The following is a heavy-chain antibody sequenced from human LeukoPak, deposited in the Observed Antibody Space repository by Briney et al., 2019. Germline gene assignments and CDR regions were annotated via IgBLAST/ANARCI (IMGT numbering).Heavy chain of an antibody. D-gene: IGHD6-13*01. CDR3: ARGALSPIAAASYYFDY. J-gene: IGHJ4*02. V-gene: IGHV4-59*12. CDR2: RYYSGST. Sequence: SETLSLTCTVSGVSISSYYWSWIRQPPGKGLEWIGYRYYSGSTNYNPSLKSRVTISVDRSKNQFSLKLSSVTAADTAVYYCARGALSPIAAASYYFDYWGQGTLVTVSS. CDR1: GVSISSYY.